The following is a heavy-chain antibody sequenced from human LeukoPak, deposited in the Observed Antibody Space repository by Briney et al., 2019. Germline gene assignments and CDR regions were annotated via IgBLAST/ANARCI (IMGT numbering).Heavy chain of an antibody. CDR2: IYTSGST. CDR3: ARGERFVGYYYMDV. J-gene: IGHJ6*03. V-gene: IGHV4-4*07. D-gene: IGHD2-15*01. CDR1: GGSISSYY. Sequence: SETLSLTCTVSGGSISSYYWSWIRQPAGKGLEWIGRIYTSGSTNYNPSLKSRVTMSVDTSKNQFSLKLSSVTAADTAVYYCARGERFVGYYYMDVWGKGTTVTVSS.